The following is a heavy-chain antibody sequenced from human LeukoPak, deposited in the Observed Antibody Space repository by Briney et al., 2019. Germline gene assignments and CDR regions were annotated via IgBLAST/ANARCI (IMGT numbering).Heavy chain of an antibody. V-gene: IGHV4-59*01. J-gene: IGHJ4*02. D-gene: IGHD3-10*01. CDR1: GCSISSYY. Sequence: PSETLSLTCTVSGCSISSYYWNWIRQPPGKGLEWIGYINYSGSTNYNPSLKSRVTISLDTSRNQFSLKLSSVTAADTAVYYCARGRLGGSGSYYNVLDYWGQGTLVTVSS. CDR2: INYSGST. CDR3: ARGRLGGSGSYYNVLDY.